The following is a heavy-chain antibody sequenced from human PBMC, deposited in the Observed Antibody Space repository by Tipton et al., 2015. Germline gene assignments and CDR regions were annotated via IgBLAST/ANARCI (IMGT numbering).Heavy chain of an antibody. CDR3: ARVRDRSYRREFDY. CDR2: IWYDGINK. D-gene: IGHD1-26*01. J-gene: IGHJ4*02. V-gene: IGHV3-33*01. Sequence: RSLRLSCAASGFTFSTYGMHWVRQAPGKGLEWVALIWYDGINKFYADSVKGRFTISRDNSKNTLYLQMNSLRAEDTAVYYCARVRDRSYRREFDYWGQGTLVTVSS. CDR1: GFTFSTYG.